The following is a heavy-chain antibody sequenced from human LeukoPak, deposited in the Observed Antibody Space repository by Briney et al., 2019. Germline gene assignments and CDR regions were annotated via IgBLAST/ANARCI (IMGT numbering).Heavy chain of an antibody. CDR3: ARHNDSSGYYPSYFDY. CDR2: IYYSGST. Sequence: SETLTLTCTVSGGSISSSSYYWGWIRQPPGKGLEWIGSIYYSGSTYYNPSLKSRVTTSVDTSKNQFSLKLNAVTAADTAVYYCARHNDSSGYYPSYFDYWGQGTLVTVSS. D-gene: IGHD3-22*01. J-gene: IGHJ4*02. CDR1: GGSISSSSYY. V-gene: IGHV4-39*01.